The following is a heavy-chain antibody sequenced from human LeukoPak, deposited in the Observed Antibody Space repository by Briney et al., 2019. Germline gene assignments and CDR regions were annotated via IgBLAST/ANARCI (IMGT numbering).Heavy chain of an antibody. CDR3: AKAPDPVGGRNRNNYFDY. CDR1: GFTFINHA. V-gene: IGHV3-23*01. J-gene: IGHJ4*02. Sequence: GGSLRLSSVHSGFTFINHAGTWVRQAPGKGLEWVSAITGSGPTTFYADSVKGRFTISRDNSNNLLALQMTSLRVEDTAVYYCAKAPDPVGGRNRNNYFDYWGQGVLVSVS. D-gene: IGHD3-16*02. CDR2: ITGSGPTT.